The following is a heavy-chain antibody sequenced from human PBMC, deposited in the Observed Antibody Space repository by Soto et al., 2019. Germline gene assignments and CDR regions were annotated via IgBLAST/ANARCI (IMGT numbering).Heavy chain of an antibody. CDR3: ARERELNYFDY. D-gene: IGHD1-26*01. CDR1: GYSFTSHY. J-gene: IGHJ4*02. V-gene: IGHV1-46*01. CDR2: INPGGGNT. Sequence: GASVKVSCKAIGYSFTSHYMHWVRQAPGQGLEWMGTINPGGGNTAYAQKFQGRVTMTKDTSTSTVYMELSSLRSEDTAVYYCARERELNYFDYWGQGTLVTVSS.